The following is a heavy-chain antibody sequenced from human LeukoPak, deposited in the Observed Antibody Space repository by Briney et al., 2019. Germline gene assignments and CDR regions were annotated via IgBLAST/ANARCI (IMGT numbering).Heavy chain of an antibody. CDR2: IKEDGSEK. V-gene: IGHV3-7*01. CDR1: GFTFSSYW. CDR3: ARYYYNNDGYSEDAFDI. J-gene: IGHJ3*02. Sequence: GGSLRLSCAASGFTFSSYWMTWVRRAPGKGLEWVANIKEDGSEKNYLESMNGRFTISRDNAKNSLYLQMNSLRAEDTAIYYCARYYYNNDGYSEDAFDIWGQGKMVTVSS. D-gene: IGHD3-22*01.